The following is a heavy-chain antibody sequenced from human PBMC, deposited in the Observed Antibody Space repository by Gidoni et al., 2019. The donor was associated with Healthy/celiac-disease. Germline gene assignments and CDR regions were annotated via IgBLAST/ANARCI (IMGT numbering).Heavy chain of an antibody. D-gene: IGHD2-15*01. CDR3: ARDRYCSGGSCYPLADYGMDV. CDR1: GGTFSSYA. J-gene: IGHJ6*02. Sequence: QVQLVQSGAEVKKPGSSVKVSCQASGGTFSSYAISWVRQAPGQGLEWMGGIIPIFGTANYAQKFQGRVTITADESTSTAYMELSSLRSEDTAVYYCARDRYCSGGSCYPLADYGMDVWGQGTTVTVSS. V-gene: IGHV1-69*01. CDR2: IIPIFGTA.